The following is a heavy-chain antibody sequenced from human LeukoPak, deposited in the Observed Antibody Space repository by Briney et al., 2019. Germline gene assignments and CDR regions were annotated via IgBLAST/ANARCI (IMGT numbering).Heavy chain of an antibody. Sequence: GGSLRLSCAASGFTSSSYAMSWVRQAPGKGLEWVSAISGSGGSTYYADSVKGRFTISRDNSKNTLYLQMNSLRAEDTAVYYCAKDLGLDGYNWWNYYYYMDVWGKGTTVTVSS. CDR3: AKDLGLDGYNWWNYYYYMDV. D-gene: IGHD5-24*01. J-gene: IGHJ6*03. V-gene: IGHV3-23*01. CDR1: GFTSSSYA. CDR2: ISGSGGST.